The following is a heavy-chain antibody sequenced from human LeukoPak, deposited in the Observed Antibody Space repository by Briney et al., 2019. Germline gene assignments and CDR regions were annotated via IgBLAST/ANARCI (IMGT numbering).Heavy chain of an antibody. CDR1: GGSISSYY. CDR2: IYYSGST. Sequence: PSETLSLTCTVSGGSISSYYWSWIRQPPGKGLEWIAYIYYSGSTNDNPSLKSRVTISVDTSKNQFSLKMSSVTAADTAVYYCARRPYVSGSYSIYFDYWGQGTLVTVSS. D-gene: IGHD3-10*01. CDR3: ARRPYVSGSYSIYFDY. J-gene: IGHJ4*02. V-gene: IGHV4-59*08.